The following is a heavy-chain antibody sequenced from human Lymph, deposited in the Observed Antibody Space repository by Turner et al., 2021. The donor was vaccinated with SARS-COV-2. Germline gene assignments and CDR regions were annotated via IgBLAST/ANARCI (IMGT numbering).Heavy chain of an antibody. D-gene: IGHD2-15*01. CDR3: ATVLCSGGSCYYYGMDV. J-gene: IGHJ6*02. CDR1: GYTLTELS. Sequence: QVQLVQSGAEVKKPGASMKVSCKVSGYTLTELSMHWVRQAPGKGLEWVGGFDPEAGETIYAQKFQGRVTMTEDTSTDTAYMELSSLRSEDTAVYYCATVLCSGGSCYYYGMDVWGQGTTVTVSS. V-gene: IGHV1-24*01. CDR2: FDPEAGET.